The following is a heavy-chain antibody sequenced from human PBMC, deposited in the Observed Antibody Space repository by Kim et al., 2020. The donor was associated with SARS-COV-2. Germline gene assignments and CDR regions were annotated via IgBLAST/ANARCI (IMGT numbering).Heavy chain of an antibody. CDR1: GFTFSRYW. CDR3: ARRNNARVTGWYGGKWFDP. J-gene: IGHJ5*02. Sequence: GGSLRLSCAASGFTFSRYWMAWVRQAPGKGLEWVANIKQDGTEKYYVDPVKGRFTISRDNDKDSLYLQMNSLRAEDTAVYYCARRNNARVTGWYGGKWFDPWGQGTLVTVSA. V-gene: IGHV3-7*01. D-gene: IGHD6-19*01. CDR2: IKQDGTEK.